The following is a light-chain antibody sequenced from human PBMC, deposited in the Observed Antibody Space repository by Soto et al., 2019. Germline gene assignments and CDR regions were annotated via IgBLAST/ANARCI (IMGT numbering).Light chain of an antibody. J-gene: IGKJ1*01. CDR1: QVISTS. Sequence: DIQLTQSPSFLSPSIGESVTITCRASQVISTSLAWYQVKPGKAPKLLIYAASTLESGVPSRFSATVSGTEFSLTITSLQPEDFATYYCQHYNSYPVTFGQGTKVDIK. CDR2: AAS. CDR3: QHYNSYPVT. V-gene: IGKV1-9*01.